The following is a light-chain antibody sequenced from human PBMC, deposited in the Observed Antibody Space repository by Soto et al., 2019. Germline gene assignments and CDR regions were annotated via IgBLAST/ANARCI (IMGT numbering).Light chain of an antibody. Sequence: QSALTQPASVSGSPGQSITISCTGTSSDVGAYNYVSWFQQHPGKAPKLMIYDVSHRPSGVSNRFSGSKSGNTASRTISGLQAEDEADDYCCSYTTSSTYVFGLGTKLTVL. J-gene: IGLJ1*01. CDR1: SSDVGAYNY. V-gene: IGLV2-14*01. CDR2: DVS. CDR3: CSYTTSSTYV.